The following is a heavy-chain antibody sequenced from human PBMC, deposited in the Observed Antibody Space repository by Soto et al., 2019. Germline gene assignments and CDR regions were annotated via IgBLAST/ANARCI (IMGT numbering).Heavy chain of an antibody. CDR1: GFTFSSYA. J-gene: IGHJ4*02. CDR3: AKDRSSRYLSGLYFDF. V-gene: IGHV3-30-3*01. CDR2: ISYDGSNK. Sequence: GGSLRLSWAASGFTFSSYAMRWVRQATGKGLEWVAVISYDGSNKYYADSVKGRFTISRDNSKNTLYLQMHSLRADDTAVYYCAKDRSSRYLSGLYFDFWGPGSVVTVSS. D-gene: IGHD3-9*01.